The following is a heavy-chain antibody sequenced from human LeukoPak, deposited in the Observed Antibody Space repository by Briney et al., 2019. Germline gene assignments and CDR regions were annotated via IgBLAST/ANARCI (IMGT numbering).Heavy chain of an antibody. CDR3: ASKLNYFDY. J-gene: IGHJ4*02. Sequence: SETLSLTCTVSGGSISSGDSYWSWIRHPPGRGLEWIGYVYSSGSTYYNPSLKSRVSISVDTSRNQFSLKLSSVTAADTAVYYCASKLNYFDYWGQGTLVTVSS. CDR2: VYSSGST. CDR1: GGSISSGDSY. D-gene: IGHD4-23*01. V-gene: IGHV4-30-4*08.